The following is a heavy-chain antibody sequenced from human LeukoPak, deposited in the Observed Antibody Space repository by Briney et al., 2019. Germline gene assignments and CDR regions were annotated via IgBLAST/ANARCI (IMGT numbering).Heavy chain of an antibody. CDR1: GFTVSTNY. D-gene: IGHD3-22*01. Sequence: GGSLRLSCAASGFTVSTNYMTWVRQAPGKGLEWVSVIYSGGSTYYADPVRGRVTISGDKSKNTLYLQMNSLRAEDTAVYYCTRVLAVDSSGYYGYYFDYWGQGTLVTVSS. J-gene: IGHJ4*02. CDR2: IYSGGST. V-gene: IGHV3-53*01. CDR3: TRVLAVDSSGYYGYYFDY.